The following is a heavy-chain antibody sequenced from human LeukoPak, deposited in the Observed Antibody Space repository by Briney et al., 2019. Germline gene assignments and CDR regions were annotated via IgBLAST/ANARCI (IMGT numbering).Heavy chain of an antibody. CDR2: INHSGST. J-gene: IGHJ4*02. CDR1: GGSFRGYY. V-gene: IGHV4-34*01. CDR3: ARGSSFTMVRGVLD. D-gene: IGHD3-10*01. Sequence: SETLSLTCAVYGGSFRGYYWSWIRQPPGKGLEWIGEINHSGSTNYNPFLKSRVTISVDTSKNQFSLKLSSVTAADTAVYYCARGSSFTMVRGVLDWGQGTLVTVSS.